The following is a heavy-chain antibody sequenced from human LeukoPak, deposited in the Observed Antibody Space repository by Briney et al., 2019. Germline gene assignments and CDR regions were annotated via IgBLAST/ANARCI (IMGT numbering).Heavy chain of an antibody. J-gene: IGHJ4*02. V-gene: IGHV3-53*01. CDR1: GFTVSNNY. CDR3: GGYSSLDH. CDR2: IYSGGDK. Sequence: PGGSLRLSWAASGFTVSNNYMSWVRQAPGKGLEWVSLIYSGGDKRYAASVKGRFTISRDNSKNTLYLQMDSLRVEDTAVYYCGGYSSLDHWGQGTLVTVSS. D-gene: IGHD3-22*01.